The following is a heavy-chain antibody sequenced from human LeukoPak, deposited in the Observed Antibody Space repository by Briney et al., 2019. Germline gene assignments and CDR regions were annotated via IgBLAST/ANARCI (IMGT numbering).Heavy chain of an antibody. Sequence: GGSLRLSCAASGFTFSSYEMHWVRQAPGKGLEWVAVISYDGSNKYYADSVKGRFTISRDNSKNTLFLQMNSLRVEDTAVYYCARGRERYSGYDCFDYWGQGTLVTVSS. CDR3: ARGRERYSGYDCFDY. D-gene: IGHD5-12*01. V-gene: IGHV3-30*04. CDR1: GFTFSSYE. CDR2: ISYDGSNK. J-gene: IGHJ4*01.